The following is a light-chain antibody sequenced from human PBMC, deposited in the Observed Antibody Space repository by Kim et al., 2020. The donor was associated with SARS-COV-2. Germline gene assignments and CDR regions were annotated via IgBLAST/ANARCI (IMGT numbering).Light chain of an antibody. CDR1: QGISNY. Sequence: ASVGDRVTITCRANQGISNYLVWYQQKPGNVPKLLIYAASTLQSGVPSRFSGSGSGTDFTLTISSLQPEDVATYYCQNYNSAPLTFGGGTKVDIK. CDR2: AAS. V-gene: IGKV1-27*01. J-gene: IGKJ4*01. CDR3: QNYNSAPLT.